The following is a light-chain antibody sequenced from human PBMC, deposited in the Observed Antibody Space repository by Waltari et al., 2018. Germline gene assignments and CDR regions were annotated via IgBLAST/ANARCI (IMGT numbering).Light chain of an antibody. Sequence: EILLTQSPATLSLSPGERATLSCRASQSVTRALAWYQQKPGQAPRLLIYGVSNRATGIPDRFSGSGSGTDFSLTISRLEPEDFAVYYCQHYVRLPATFGQGTKVEIK. CDR3: QHYVRLPAT. CDR1: QSVTRA. CDR2: GVS. J-gene: IGKJ1*01. V-gene: IGKV3-20*01.